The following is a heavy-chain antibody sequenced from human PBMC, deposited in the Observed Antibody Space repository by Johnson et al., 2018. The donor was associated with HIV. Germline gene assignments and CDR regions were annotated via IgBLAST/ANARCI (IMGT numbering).Heavy chain of an antibody. CDR2: IRYDGSNK. CDR3: ARQKLGGGWTLDDAFDI. CDR1: GFTFSSYG. J-gene: IGHJ3*02. Sequence: QVQLVESGGGVVQPGGSLRLSCAASGFTFSSYGMHWVRQAPGKGLEWVAFIRYDGSNKYYADSVKGRFTISRDNSKNTLYLQMNSLRAEDTAVYYCARQKLGGGWTLDDAFDIWGQGTMVTVYS. V-gene: IGHV3-30*02. D-gene: IGHD3-16*01.